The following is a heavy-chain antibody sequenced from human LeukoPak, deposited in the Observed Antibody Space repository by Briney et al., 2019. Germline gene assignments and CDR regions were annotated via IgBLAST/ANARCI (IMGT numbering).Heavy chain of an antibody. D-gene: IGHD3-10*01. CDR2: IYSGGTT. V-gene: IGHV3-66*01. Sequence: GGSLRLSCAASGFTVSNNYMSWVRQAPGRGLEWVSVIYSGGTTYYADSVKGRFTISRDNSKNTLFLQMNSLRAEDTAVYYCARDRTRGRGSSGSYYGLKRSFDYWGQGTLVTVSS. J-gene: IGHJ4*02. CDR1: GFTVSNNY. CDR3: ARDRTRGRGSSGSYYGLKRSFDY.